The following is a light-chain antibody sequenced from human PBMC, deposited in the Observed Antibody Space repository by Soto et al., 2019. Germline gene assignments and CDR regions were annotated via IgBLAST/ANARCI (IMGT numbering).Light chain of an antibody. CDR2: DAS. CDR1: QSVSNW. CDR3: QQYNIFPYT. J-gene: IGKJ2*01. V-gene: IGKV1-5*01. Sequence: DMQLTQSPSTLSASVGDRVTITCLASQSVSNWLAWYQQKPGNAPKLLIYDASKLAGGGPSRFSGRGAGTEFSLTISSLQPDDFATYLCQQYNIFPYTFGQGTTL.